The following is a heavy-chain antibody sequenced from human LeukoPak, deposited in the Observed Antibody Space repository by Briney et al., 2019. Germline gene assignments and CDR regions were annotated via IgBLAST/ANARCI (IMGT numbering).Heavy chain of an antibody. CDR3: ARGGINDYGDLSHYYYGMDV. Sequence: GGSLRLSCAASGFTFSSYAMHWVRQAPGKGLEWVAVISYDGSNKYYADSVKGRFTISRDNSKNTLYLQMNSLRAEDTAVYYCARGGINDYGDLSHYYYGMDVWGQGTTVTVSS. CDR1: GFTFSSYA. V-gene: IGHV3-30-3*01. D-gene: IGHD4-17*01. CDR2: ISYDGSNK. J-gene: IGHJ6*02.